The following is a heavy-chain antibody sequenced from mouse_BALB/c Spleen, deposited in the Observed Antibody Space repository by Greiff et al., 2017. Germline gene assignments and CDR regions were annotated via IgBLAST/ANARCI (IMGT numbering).Heavy chain of an antibody. V-gene: IGHV3-2*02. D-gene: IGHD1-1*02. CDR3: ARRDYGAWFAY. CDR1: GYSITSDYA. CDR2: ISYSGST. Sequence: VQLKESGPGLVKPSQSLSLTCTVTGYSITSDYAWNWIRQFPGNKLEWMGYISYSGSTSYNPSLKSRISITRDTSKNQFFLQLNSVTTEDTATYYCARRDYGAWFAYWGQGTLVTVSA. J-gene: IGHJ3*01.